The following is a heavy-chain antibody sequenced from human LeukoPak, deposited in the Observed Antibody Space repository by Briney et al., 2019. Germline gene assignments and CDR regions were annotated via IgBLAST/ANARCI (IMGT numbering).Heavy chain of an antibody. CDR1: GFTFSTFD. V-gene: IGHV3-9*01. CDR2: ISWNSGSI. CDR3: AKDIAAVAGTGLEY. Sequence: GGSLRLSCAASGFTFSTFDMNWVRQAPGNGLEWVSGISWNSGSIGYADSVKGRFTISRDNAKNSLYLQMNSLRAEDTALYYCAKDIAAVAGTGLEYWGQGTLVTVSS. D-gene: IGHD6-19*01. J-gene: IGHJ4*02.